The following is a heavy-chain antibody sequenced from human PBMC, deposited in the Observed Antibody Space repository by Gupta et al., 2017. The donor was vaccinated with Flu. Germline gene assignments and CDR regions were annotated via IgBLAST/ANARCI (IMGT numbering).Heavy chain of an antibody. V-gene: IGHV1-2*02. J-gene: IGHJ6*02. D-gene: IGHD2-15*01. CDR3: ASSCSGGSCYLRYYYGMDV. CDR1: GYTSTGYY. Sequence: QVQLVQSGAEVKKPGASVKVSCKASGYTSTGYYMHWVRQAPGQGLEWMGWINPNSGGTNYAQKFQGRVTMTRDTSISTAYMELSRLRSDDTAVYYCASSCSGGSCYLRYYYGMDVWGQGTTVTVSS. CDR2: INPNSGGT.